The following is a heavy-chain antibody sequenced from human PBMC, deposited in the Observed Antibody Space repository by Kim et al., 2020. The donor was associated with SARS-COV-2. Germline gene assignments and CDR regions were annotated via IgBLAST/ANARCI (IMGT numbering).Heavy chain of an antibody. CDR3: AADLRIAAAGYYYYYYGMDV. CDR1: GFTFTSSA. V-gene: IGHV1-58*01. J-gene: IGHJ6*02. Sequence: SVKVSCKASGFTFTSSAVQWVRQARGQRLEWIGWIVVGSGNTNYAQKFQERVTITRDMSTSTAYMELSSLRSEDTAVYYCAADLRIAAAGYYYYYYGMDVWGQGTTVTVSS. CDR2: IVVGSGNT. D-gene: IGHD6-13*01.